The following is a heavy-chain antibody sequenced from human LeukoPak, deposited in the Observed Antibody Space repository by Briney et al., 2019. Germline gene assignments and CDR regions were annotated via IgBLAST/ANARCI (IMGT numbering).Heavy chain of an antibody. CDR1: GGTFSSFA. D-gene: IGHD6-13*01. CDR3: ARVVGLTGYSSNWYSGYYYYMDV. Sequence: ASVKVSCKTSGGTFSSFAITWVRPTPGQALEWMGGIIPIFGTTNYAQKFQDRVTITADKSTSTAYMKLSSLRSEDTAVYFCARVVGLTGYSSNWYSGYYYYMDVWGKGTTATVSS. J-gene: IGHJ6*03. V-gene: IGHV1-69*06. CDR2: IIPIFGTT.